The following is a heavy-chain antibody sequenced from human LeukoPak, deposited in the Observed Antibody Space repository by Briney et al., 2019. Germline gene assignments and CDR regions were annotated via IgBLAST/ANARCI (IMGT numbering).Heavy chain of an antibody. CDR3: ARGSHYDILTGSSKRRYNWFDP. V-gene: IGHV4-39*07. CDR1: GGSISSGDYY. D-gene: IGHD3-9*01. CDR2: INHSGST. Sequence: SETLSLTCTVSGGSISSGDYYWSWIRQPPGKGLEWIGEINHSGSTNYNPSLKSRVTISVDTSKNQFSLKLSSVTAADTAVYYCARGSHYDILTGSSKRRYNWFDPWGQGTLVTVSS. J-gene: IGHJ5*02.